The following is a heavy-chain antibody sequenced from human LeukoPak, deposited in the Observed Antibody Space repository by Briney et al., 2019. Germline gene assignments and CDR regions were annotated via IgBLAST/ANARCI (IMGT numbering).Heavy chain of an antibody. CDR3: ARGVGNYRYYFDF. D-gene: IGHD3-22*01. V-gene: IGHV3-21*01. CDR1: GFTFSSYS. J-gene: IGHJ4*02. CDR2: ISSSSSYI. Sequence: TGGSLRLSCAASGFTFSSYSMNWVRQAPGKGLEWVSSISSSSSYIYYADSVKGRFTISRDNAKNSLYLQMNSLRAEDTAVYYCARGVGNYRYYFDFWGQGTLVTVSS.